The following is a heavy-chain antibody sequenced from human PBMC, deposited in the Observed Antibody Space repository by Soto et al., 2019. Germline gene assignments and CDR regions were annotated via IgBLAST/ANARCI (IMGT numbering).Heavy chain of an antibody. D-gene: IGHD2-2*02. CDR1: GGSISSYY. CDR2: IYYSGST. CDR3: ARDRYQLLYGDYYYYYTDV. V-gene: IGHV4-59*01. Sequence: TSETLSLTCTVSGGSISSYYWSWIRQPPGKGLEWIGYIYYSGSTNYNPSLKSRVTISVDTSKNQFSLKLSSVTAAGTAVYYCARDRYQLLYGDYYYYYTDVWGKGTTVTVSS. J-gene: IGHJ6*03.